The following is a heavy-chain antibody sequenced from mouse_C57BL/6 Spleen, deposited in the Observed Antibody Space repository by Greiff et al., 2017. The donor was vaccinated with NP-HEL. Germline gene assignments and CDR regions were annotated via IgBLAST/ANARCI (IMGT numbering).Heavy chain of an antibody. J-gene: IGHJ2*01. Sequence: VKLQESGAELVKPGASVKLSCKASGYTFTSYWMQWVKQRPGQGLEWIGEIDPSDSYTNYNQKFKGKATLTVDTSSSTAYMQLSSLTSEDSAVYYCARSGSSGYDYFDYWGQGTTLTVSS. CDR1: GYTFTSYW. CDR3: ARSGSSGYDYFDY. V-gene: IGHV1-50*01. CDR2: IDPSDSYT. D-gene: IGHD3-2*02.